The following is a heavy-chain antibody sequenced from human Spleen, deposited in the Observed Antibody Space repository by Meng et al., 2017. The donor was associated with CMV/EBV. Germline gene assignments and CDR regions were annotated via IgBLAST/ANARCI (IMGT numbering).Heavy chain of an antibody. Sequence: GGSLRLSCAASGFTFRSYGMNWVRQAPGKGLEWISYISSGGRTIYYAGSVKGRFIISRDDAKSSLYLQMNSLRAEDTAVYYCARGIRGVVPAAIGYFDYWGQGTLVTVSS. CDR2: ISSGGRTI. CDR3: ARGIRGVVPAAIGYFDY. V-gene: IGHV3-48*04. D-gene: IGHD2-2*02. CDR1: GFTFRSYG. J-gene: IGHJ4*02.